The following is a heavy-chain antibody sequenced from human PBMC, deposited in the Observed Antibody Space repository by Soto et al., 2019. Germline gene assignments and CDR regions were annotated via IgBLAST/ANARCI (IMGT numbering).Heavy chain of an antibody. CDR3: ARRAETNGWNGFGADKYYFDF. CDR1: GYTFTSYD. CDR2: MNPNTGNS. D-gene: IGHD1-1*01. J-gene: IGHJ4*02. V-gene: IGHV1-8*01. Sequence: QVQLVQSGAEVRKPGASVKVSCEASGYTFTSYDIYWVRQATGQGLEWMGWMNPNTGNSAYAHKFQGRVTMTSDTYISTAHMELSSLRSEDTGVYYCARRAETNGWNGFGADKYYFDFWGQGTLVTVSS.